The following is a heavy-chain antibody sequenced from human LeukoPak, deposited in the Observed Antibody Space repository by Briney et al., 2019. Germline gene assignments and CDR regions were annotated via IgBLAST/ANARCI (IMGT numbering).Heavy chain of an antibody. CDR1: GASITSGNYF. CDR2: WHHSGIT. CDR3: ARQYEF. V-gene: IGHV4-39*01. J-gene: IGHJ4*02. Sequence: SETLSLTCTVSGASITSGNYFWGWVRQPQGKRLEWIGSWHHSGITDYNPSLKSRVTIVADTSKNQFSLKLASVAAADSAVYFCARQYEFWGQGTLVTVSS. D-gene: IGHD3-10*01.